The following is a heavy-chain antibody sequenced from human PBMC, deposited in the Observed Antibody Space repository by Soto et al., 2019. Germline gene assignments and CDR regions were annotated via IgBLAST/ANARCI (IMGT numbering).Heavy chain of an antibody. CDR3: ARGVTDPPFDF. CDR2: IGGSSSHT. V-gene: IGHV3-11*06. Sequence: GGSLRLSCEASGFAFSDYYMTWIRQAPGKGLEWVSYIGGSSSHTNYADSVKGRFTISRGNAKNSLFLEMHSLRADDTAVYYCARGVTDPPFDFWGQGTLVTVSS. CDR1: GFAFSDYY. J-gene: IGHJ4*02. D-gene: IGHD2-21*02.